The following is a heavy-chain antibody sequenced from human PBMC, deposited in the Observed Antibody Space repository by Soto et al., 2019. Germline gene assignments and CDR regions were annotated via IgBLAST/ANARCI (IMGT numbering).Heavy chain of an antibody. D-gene: IGHD1-26*01. CDR2: ISGSGGST. J-gene: IGHJ4*02. CDR1: GFTFSSYA. V-gene: IGHV3-23*01. Sequence: EVQLLESGGGLVQPGGSLRLSCAASGFTFSSYAMRWVRQAPVKGLEWVSAISGSGGSTYYADSVKGRFTISRDNSKNTLYLQMNSLRAEDTVVYYCARRGSGSYYDYWGQGTLVTVSS. CDR3: ARRGSGSYYDY.